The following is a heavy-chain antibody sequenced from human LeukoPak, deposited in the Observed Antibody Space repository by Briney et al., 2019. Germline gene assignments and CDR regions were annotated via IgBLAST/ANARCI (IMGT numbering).Heavy chain of an antibody. CDR3: ARRRLVARRSDAFDI. Sequence: SETLSLTCTVSGGPISSSSFYWGWLRQPPGKGLEWIGTVYYSGNTYYNPSLQSRVTISVDTSRNQFSLKLSSVTAAGTAVYYCARRRLVARRSDAFDIWGQGTKVTVSS. CDR1: GGPISSSSFY. J-gene: IGHJ3*02. CDR2: VYYSGNT. V-gene: IGHV4-39*01. D-gene: IGHD2-15*01.